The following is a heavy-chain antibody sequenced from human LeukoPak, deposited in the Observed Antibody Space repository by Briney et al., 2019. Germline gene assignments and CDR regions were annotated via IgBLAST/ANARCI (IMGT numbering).Heavy chain of an antibody. CDR1: GFTFSSYA. CDR3: ARDAVVVPAAMVYYYMDV. Sequence: GGSLRLSCAASGFTFSSYAMHWVRQAPGKGLEWVAVISYDGSNKSYADSVKGRFTISRDNSKNTLYLQMNSLRAEDTAVYYCARDAVVVPAAMVYYYMDVWGKGTTVTVSS. J-gene: IGHJ6*03. CDR2: ISYDGSNK. D-gene: IGHD2-2*01. V-gene: IGHV3-30*01.